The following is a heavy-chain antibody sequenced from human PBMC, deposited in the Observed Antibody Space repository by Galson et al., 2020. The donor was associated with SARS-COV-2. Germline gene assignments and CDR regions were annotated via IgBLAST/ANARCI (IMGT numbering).Heavy chain of an antibody. J-gene: IGHJ5*02. CDR1: GFTFSDYG. CDR2: IWYGGINK. D-gene: IGHD2-21*02. V-gene: IGHV3-30*19. CDR3: ARDPRAYCGCDCYYVWFHP. Sequence: GGSLRLSCAASGFTFSDYGMHWVRQAPGKGLEWVAAIWYGGINKNYADSVKGRFTVSRDNSKNTVYLQMNSLRVDDTAVYYCARDPRAYCGCDCYYVWFHPCGQGTLVTVSS.